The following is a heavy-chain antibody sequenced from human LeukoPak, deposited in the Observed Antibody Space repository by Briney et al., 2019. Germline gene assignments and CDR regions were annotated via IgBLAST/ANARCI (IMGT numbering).Heavy chain of an antibody. Sequence: PGGSLRLSCAASGFTVSSNYMSWVRQAPGKGLEWVSYISSSGSTIYYADSVKGRFTISRDNAKNSLYLQMNSLRAEDTAVYYCASKHYYDSSGLLWGQGTMVTVSS. CDR3: ASKHYYDSSGLL. V-gene: IGHV3-11*01. J-gene: IGHJ3*01. D-gene: IGHD3-22*01. CDR2: ISSSGSTI. CDR1: GFTVSSNY.